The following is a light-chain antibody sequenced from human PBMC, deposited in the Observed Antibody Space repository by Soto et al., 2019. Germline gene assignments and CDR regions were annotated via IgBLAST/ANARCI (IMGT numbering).Light chain of an antibody. Sequence: EIVLTQSPGSLSLSPRERATLSCRASQSVSSNHLAWYQQKPGQAPRLLIYGASRRATGIPDRFSGSGSGTDFTLTISRLEPEDFAVYYCQQYNNWPGTFGQGTKVEIK. CDR3: QQYNNWPGT. V-gene: IGKV3-20*01. CDR2: GAS. CDR1: QSVSSNH. J-gene: IGKJ1*01.